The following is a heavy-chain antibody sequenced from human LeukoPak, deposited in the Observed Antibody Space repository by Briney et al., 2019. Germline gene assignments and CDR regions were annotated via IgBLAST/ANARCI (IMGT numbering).Heavy chain of an antibody. Sequence: SETLSLTCTVSGGSISSYYWSWIRQPPGKGLEWIGYIYYSGSTNYNPSLKSRVTISVDTSKNQFSLKLSSVTAADTAVYYCARARYFDWTKTAYYFDYWGQGTLVTVSS. D-gene: IGHD3-9*01. CDR3: ARARYFDWTKTAYYFDY. J-gene: IGHJ4*02. V-gene: IGHV4-59*01. CDR1: GGSISSYY. CDR2: IYYSGST.